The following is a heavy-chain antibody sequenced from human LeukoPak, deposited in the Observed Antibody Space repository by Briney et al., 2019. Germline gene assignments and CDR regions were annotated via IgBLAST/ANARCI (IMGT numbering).Heavy chain of an antibody. CDR3: ARERFHGSGAPKYDF. CDR1: GFIFSTYS. CDR2: ISISGSSI. J-gene: IGHJ4*02. V-gene: IGHV3-48*04. D-gene: IGHD3-10*01. Sequence: GGSLRLSCAASGFIFSTYSMIWVRQAPGKGLEWVAYISISGSSIYHADAVKGRFTISRDNAKNSLYLQGKSLRVDDTAAYYCARERFHGSGAPKYDFWGQGTLVTVSS.